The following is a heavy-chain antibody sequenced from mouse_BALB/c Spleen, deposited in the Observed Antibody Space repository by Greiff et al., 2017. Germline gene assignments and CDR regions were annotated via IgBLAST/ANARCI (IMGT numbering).Heavy chain of an antibody. CDR3: ARAPYYERDYAMDY. Sequence: VQLKESGPGLVKPSQSLSLTCSVTGYSITSGYYWNWIRQFPGNKLEWMGYISYDGSNNYNPSLKNRISITRDTSKNQFFLKLNSVTTEDTATYYCARAPYYERDYAMDYWGQGTSVTVSS. V-gene: IGHV3-6*02. CDR2: ISYDGSN. CDR1: GYSITSGYY. D-gene: IGHD2-10*01. J-gene: IGHJ4*01.